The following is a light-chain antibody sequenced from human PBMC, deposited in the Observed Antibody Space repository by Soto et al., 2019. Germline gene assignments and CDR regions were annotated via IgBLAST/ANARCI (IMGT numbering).Light chain of an antibody. CDR2: LGS. CDR1: ARLLHKNGYNY. Sequence: IVMTQSPLSLSVTPGEAASISCMSSARLLHKNGYNYVDWYMQKPGQSPQLLIYLGSNRASGVPDRFSGSGSDTYFTLEISRVEAEDVGVYYCMQPLENFRKFGKRTKVDI. V-gene: IGKV2-28*01. CDR3: MQPLENFRK. J-gene: IGKJ1*01.